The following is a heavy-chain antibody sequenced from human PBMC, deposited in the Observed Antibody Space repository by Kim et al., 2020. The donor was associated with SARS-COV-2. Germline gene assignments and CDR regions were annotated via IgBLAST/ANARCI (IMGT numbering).Heavy chain of an antibody. CDR2: INPNSGGT. CDR1: GYTFTGYY. J-gene: IGHJ2*01. V-gene: IGHV1-2*02. Sequence: ASVKVSCKASGYTFTGYYMHWVRQAPGQGLEWMGWINPNSGGTNYAQKFQGRVTMTRDTSISTAYMELSRLRSDDTAVYYCARAGRSVVAAKIHWYFDLWGRGTLVTVSS. D-gene: IGHD2-15*01. CDR3: ARAGRSVVAAKIHWYFDL.